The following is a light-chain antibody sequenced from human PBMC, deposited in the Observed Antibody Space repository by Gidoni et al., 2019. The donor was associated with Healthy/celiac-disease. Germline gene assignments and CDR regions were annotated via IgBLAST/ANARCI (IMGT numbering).Light chain of an antibody. CDR3: QQYGSSPRMYT. CDR1: QSVSSSY. CDR2: GAS. Sequence: EIVLTQSPGTLSLSPGERDTLSCRASQSVSSSYLAWYQQKHGQAPRLLIDGASSRATGIPARFSGSGAGTDFTLTISRLESEDVAVYYCQQYGSSPRMYTFXXXTKLEIK. J-gene: IGKJ2*01. V-gene: IGKV3-20*01.